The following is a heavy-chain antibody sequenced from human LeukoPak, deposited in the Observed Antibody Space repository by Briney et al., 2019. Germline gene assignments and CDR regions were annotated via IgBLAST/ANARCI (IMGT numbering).Heavy chain of an antibody. J-gene: IGHJ4*02. CDR3: ARGPPVATITYFDY. CDR2: ISAYNGNT. Sequence: ASVKVSCKASGYTFTSYGISWVRQAPGQGLEWMGWISAYNGNTSYAQKLQGRVTMTTDTSTSTAYMELRSLRSDDTAVYYCARGPPVATITYFDYWGQGTLVTVSS. D-gene: IGHD5-12*01. V-gene: IGHV1-18*01. CDR1: GYTFTSYG.